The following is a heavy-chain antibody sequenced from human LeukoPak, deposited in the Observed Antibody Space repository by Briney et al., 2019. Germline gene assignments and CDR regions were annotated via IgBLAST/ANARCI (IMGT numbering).Heavy chain of an antibody. J-gene: IGHJ4*02. Sequence: SETLSLTCTVSGGSFSSYYWSWIRQPPGKGLEWIGYIYYSGSTNYNPSLKSRVTISVDTSKNQFSLKLSSVTAADTAVYYCASLSSFEGYYDSSGHTGDYFDYWGQGTLVTVSS. CDR2: IYYSGST. CDR3: ASLSSFEGYYDSSGHTGDYFDY. D-gene: IGHD3-22*01. CDR1: GGSFSSYY. V-gene: IGHV4-59*08.